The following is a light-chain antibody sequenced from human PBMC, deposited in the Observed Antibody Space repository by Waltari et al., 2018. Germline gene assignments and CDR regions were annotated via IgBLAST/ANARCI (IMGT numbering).Light chain of an antibody. CDR2: EVS. J-gene: IGLJ1*01. CDR1: SSDVGSYNL. Sequence: QSALTQPASVSGSPGQSITISCTGTSSDVGSYNLVSWYQHHPGKAPKLMIFEVSKRPSGFSNRFSGSKSGGTASLTISGLQAEDEADYYCCSYAGSSTFYVFGIGTKVTVL. V-gene: IGLV2-23*02. CDR3: CSYAGSSTFYV.